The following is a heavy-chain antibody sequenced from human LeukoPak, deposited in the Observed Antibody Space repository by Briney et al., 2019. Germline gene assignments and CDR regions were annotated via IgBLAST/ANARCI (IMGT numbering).Heavy chain of an antibody. CDR2: ISGGGGST. D-gene: IGHD1-26*01. Sequence: GGSLRLSCAASGFTFSSYSMNWVRQAPGKGLEWVSTISGGGGSTYYADSVKGRFTISRDNSKNTLYLQVNSLRAEDTAVYYCTTARGSDLQYFQYWGPGTLVTVSS. CDR3: TTARGSDLQYFQY. J-gene: IGHJ1*01. CDR1: GFTFSSYS. V-gene: IGHV3-23*01.